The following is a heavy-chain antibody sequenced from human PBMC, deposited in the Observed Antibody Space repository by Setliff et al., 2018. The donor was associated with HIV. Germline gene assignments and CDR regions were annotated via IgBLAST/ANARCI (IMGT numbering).Heavy chain of an antibody. D-gene: IGHD2-21*01. V-gene: IGHV3-15*01. CDR2: IKSKTDGGTT. CDR1: GFTFNNAW. CDR3: ATDNGPSYSMDI. Sequence: PGGSLRLSCAASGFTFNNAWMTWVRQAPGKGLEWVGHIKSKTDGGTTDYAAPVKGRFTISRDDSKNTLYLQMNSLKTDDTGVYFCATDNGPSYSMDIWGQGTTVTVSS. J-gene: IGHJ6*02.